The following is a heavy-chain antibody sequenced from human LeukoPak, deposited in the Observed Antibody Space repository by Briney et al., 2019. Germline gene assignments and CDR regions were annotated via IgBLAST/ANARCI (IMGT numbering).Heavy chain of an antibody. Sequence: SVKVSRKASGGTFSNYAISWVRQAPGQGLEWMGRIIPIFGTANYAQKFQGRVTITTDESTSTAYMELSSLRSEDTAVYYCARDRNYYDSSFDYWGQGTLVTVSS. CDR3: ARDRNYYDSSFDY. CDR1: GGTFSNYA. J-gene: IGHJ4*02. V-gene: IGHV1-69*05. CDR2: IIPIFGTA. D-gene: IGHD3-22*01.